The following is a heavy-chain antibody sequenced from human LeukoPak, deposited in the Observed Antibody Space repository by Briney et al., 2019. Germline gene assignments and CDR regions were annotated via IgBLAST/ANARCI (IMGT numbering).Heavy chain of an antibody. V-gene: IGHV4-59*08. J-gene: IGHJ5*02. CDR1: GGSISRYY. CDR2: IYYSGST. D-gene: IGHD3-9*01. Sequence: SETLSLTCTVSGGSISRYYWSWIRQPPGRGLEWIGYIYYSGSTNYNPSLKSRVTISVDTSKNQFSLKLSSVTAADTAVYYCARQSSTYDILTGYYFSWFDPWGQGTLVTVSS. CDR3: ARQSSTYDILTGYYFSWFDP.